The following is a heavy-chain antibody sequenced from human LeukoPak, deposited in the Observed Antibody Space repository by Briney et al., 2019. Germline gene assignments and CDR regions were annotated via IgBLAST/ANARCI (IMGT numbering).Heavy chain of an antibody. V-gene: IGHV1-24*01. CDR1: GYTFTSYA. CDR3: ATDGYSGTQEGPYYFDY. D-gene: IGHD1-26*01. Sequence: ASVKVSCKASGYTFTSYAMHWVRQAPGKGLEWMGGFDPEDGETIYAQKFQGRVTMTEDTSTDTAYMELSSLRSEDTAVYYCATDGYSGTQEGPYYFDYWGQGTLVTVSS. J-gene: IGHJ4*02. CDR2: FDPEDGET.